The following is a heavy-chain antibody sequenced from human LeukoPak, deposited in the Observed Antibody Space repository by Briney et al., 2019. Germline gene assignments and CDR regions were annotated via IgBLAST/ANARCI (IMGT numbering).Heavy chain of an antibody. CDR3: AKETSRGWDVKRYYFDY. D-gene: IGHD6-19*01. CDR2: ISSSGSTI. Sequence: GGSLRLSCAASGFTFSDYYMSWIRQAPGKGLEWVSYISSSGSTIYYADSVKGRFTISRDNAKNSLYLQMNSLRAEDTAVYYCAKETSRGWDVKRYYFDYWGQGTLVTVSS. J-gene: IGHJ4*02. V-gene: IGHV3-11*01. CDR1: GFTFSDYY.